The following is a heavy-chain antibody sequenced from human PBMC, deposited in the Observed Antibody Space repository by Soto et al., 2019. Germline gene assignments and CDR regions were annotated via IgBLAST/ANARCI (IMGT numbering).Heavy chain of an antibody. D-gene: IGHD6-13*01. CDR1: GFTFSTCG. J-gene: IGHJ6*02. Sequence: PGRSLRLSCAASGFTFSTCGMHWVRQAPGKGLEWVAVISYDGTNKYYADSVKGRFTISRDNSKNTLSLQMNSLRAEDTAVYYCANVHFETSSWTNYYFYGRDVWGQGTTVTV. CDR3: ANVHFETSSWTNYYFYGRDV. V-gene: IGHV3-30*18. CDR2: ISYDGTNK.